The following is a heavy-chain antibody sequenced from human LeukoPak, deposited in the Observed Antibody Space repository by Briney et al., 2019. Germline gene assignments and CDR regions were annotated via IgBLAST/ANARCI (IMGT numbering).Heavy chain of an antibody. CDR2: INHSGST. CDR1: GGSFSGYY. V-gene: IGHV4-34*01. J-gene: IGHJ5*02. D-gene: IGHD6-19*01. CDR3: ARRTGYSSGWYRS. Sequence: PSETLSLTCAVCGGSFSGYYWSWIRQPPGKGLEWIGEINHSGSTNYNPSLKSRVTISVDTSKNQFSLKLSSVTAADTAVYYCARRTGYSSGWYRSWGQGTLVTVSS.